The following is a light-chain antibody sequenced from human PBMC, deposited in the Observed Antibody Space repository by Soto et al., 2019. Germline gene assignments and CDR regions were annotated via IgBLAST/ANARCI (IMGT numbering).Light chain of an antibody. V-gene: IGKV1-5*01. CDR2: DAS. J-gene: IGKJ1*01. CDR3: QQYNSYSQT. CDR1: QSISSW. Sequence: DIQITQSPSTLSASVGDRVTITCRASQSISSWLAWYQQTPGKAPKILIYDASSLESGVPSRFRGSGSGTEFTLTISRLQPNDFETYYCQQYNSYSQTFGQGTKVDIK.